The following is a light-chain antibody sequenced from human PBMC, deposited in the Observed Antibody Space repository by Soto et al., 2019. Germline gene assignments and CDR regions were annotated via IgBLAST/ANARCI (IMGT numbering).Light chain of an antibody. Sequence: QSALTQPASVSGSPGQSITISCTGTSCDVGTYNLVSWYQHHPGKAPKLMIYEGSERPSGVSNRLSGSKSGNTASLTISGLQAEDEADYYCCSYAGGSTYVFGTGTKLTVL. CDR1: SCDVGTYNL. CDR3: CSYAGGSTYV. V-gene: IGLV2-23*01. CDR2: EGS. J-gene: IGLJ1*01.